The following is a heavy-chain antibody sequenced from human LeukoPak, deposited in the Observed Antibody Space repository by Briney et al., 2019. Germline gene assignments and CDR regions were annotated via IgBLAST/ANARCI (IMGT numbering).Heavy chain of an antibody. V-gene: IGHV3-23*01. D-gene: IGHD1-1*01. Sequence: GGSLRLSCAASGFIFNNYGLIWVRQAPGKGLEWVSAISGSGGSTYYADSVKGRFTISRDNSKNTLYLQMNSLRAEDTAVYYCAKKVHVRLERHDAFDIWGQGTMVTVSS. CDR1: GFIFNNYG. CDR3: AKKVHVRLERHDAFDI. CDR2: ISGSGGST. J-gene: IGHJ3*02.